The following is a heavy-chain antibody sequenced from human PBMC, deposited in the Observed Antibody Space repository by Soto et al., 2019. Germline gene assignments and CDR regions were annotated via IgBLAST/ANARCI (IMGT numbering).Heavy chain of an antibody. Sequence: QVQLVQSGAEVKKPGSSVRVSCKASGGTFSSYAISWVRQAPGQGLEWMGGIIPIFGTANYAQKFQGRVTITADKSTSTAYMELSSLRSEDTSVYYCHFQPHGRMGAFDIWGQGTMVTVSS. J-gene: IGHJ3*02. CDR3: HFQPHGRMGAFDI. CDR2: IIPIFGTA. D-gene: IGHD2-8*01. CDR1: GGTFSSYA. V-gene: IGHV1-69*06.